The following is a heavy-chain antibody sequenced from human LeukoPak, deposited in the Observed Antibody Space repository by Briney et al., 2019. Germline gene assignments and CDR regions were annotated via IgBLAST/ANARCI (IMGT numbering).Heavy chain of an antibody. V-gene: IGHV3-23*01. CDR2: ISGGGDYI. CDR1: GFAVSSYA. J-gene: IGHJ4*02. D-gene: IGHD4-17*01. Sequence: GRSLRLSCAASGFAVSSYAMTWGRQTPEKGLEWVSAISGGGDYIYYADSVRGRFTASRDNSKSTMFLQMNSLRADDTAIYFCPKNYRAPRPFYDYLGQGILVIFSS. CDR3: PKNYRAPRPFYDY.